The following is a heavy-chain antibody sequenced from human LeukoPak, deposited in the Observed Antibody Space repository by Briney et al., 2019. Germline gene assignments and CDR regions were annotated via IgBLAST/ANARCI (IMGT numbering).Heavy chain of an antibody. V-gene: IGHV3-53*01. D-gene: IGHD4-17*01. CDR1: GFSVSSNY. CDR2: IYSGGST. J-gene: IGHJ4*02. Sequence: PGGSVRLSCAASGFSVSSNYMRWVRQAQGKGLEWVSVIYSGGSTYYADSVKGGFTITRHNSKNTLYLQMNSLRAEDTAVYYCARDLVYGDYSFDYLGQGTLVTVSS. CDR3: ARDLVYGDYSFDY.